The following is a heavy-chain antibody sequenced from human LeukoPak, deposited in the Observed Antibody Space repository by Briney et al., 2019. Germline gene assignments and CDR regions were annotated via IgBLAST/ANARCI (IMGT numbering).Heavy chain of an antibody. V-gene: IGHV4-38-2*01. D-gene: IGHD6-6*01. Sequence: PSETLSLTCAVSGYSISSGYYWGWIRQPPGKGLEWIGNIYQSGSTYKNPSLKSRVTISLDTSKNQFSLELSSVTAADTAMYYCARLSGAPVRHPIYHFDYWGQGTLVTVSS. CDR1: GYSISSGYY. CDR2: IYQSGST. CDR3: ARLSGAPVRHPIYHFDY. J-gene: IGHJ4*02.